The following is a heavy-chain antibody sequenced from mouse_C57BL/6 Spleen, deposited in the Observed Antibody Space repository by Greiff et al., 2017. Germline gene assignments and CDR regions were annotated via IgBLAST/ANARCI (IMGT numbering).Heavy chain of an antibody. V-gene: IGHV5-17*01. J-gene: IGHJ4*01. CDR1: GFTFSGYG. CDR2: ISSGSSTI. Sequence: EVKLMESGGGLVKPGGSLKLSCAASGFTFSGYGMHWVRQAPEQGLEWVAYISSGSSTIYYADTVKGRFTISRDNAKNTLFLQMTSLRSEDTAMYYCARRRFYAMDYWGKGTSVTVSS. D-gene: IGHD2-12*01. CDR3: ARRRFYAMDY.